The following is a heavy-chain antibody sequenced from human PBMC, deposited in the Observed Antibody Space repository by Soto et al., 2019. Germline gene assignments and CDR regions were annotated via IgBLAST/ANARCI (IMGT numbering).Heavy chain of an antibody. CDR3: ARGLFVVVVAARFDP. D-gene: IGHD2-15*01. Sequence: SETLSLTCAVYGGSFSGYYWSWIRQPPGKGLEWIGEINHSGSTNYNPSLKSRVTISVDTSKNQFSLKLSSVTAADTAVYYCARGLFVVVVAARFDPGGQGTLVTVSS. CDR2: INHSGST. J-gene: IGHJ5*02. V-gene: IGHV4-34*01. CDR1: GGSFSGYY.